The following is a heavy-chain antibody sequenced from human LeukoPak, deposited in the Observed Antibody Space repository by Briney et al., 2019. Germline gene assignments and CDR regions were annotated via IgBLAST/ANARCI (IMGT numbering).Heavy chain of an antibody. CDR1: GYSISSGYY. J-gene: IGHJ4*02. D-gene: IGHD3-10*01. V-gene: IGHV4-38-2*01. Sequence: SETLSLTCAVSGYSISSGYYWGWIRQPPGKGLEWIGIIYHSGSTYYNPSLKSRVTISVDTSKNQFSLKLSSVTAADTAVYYCARVHYYGSGRYYNDYYFDYWGQGTRVTVSS. CDR3: ARVHYYGSGRYYNDYYFDY. CDR2: IYHSGST.